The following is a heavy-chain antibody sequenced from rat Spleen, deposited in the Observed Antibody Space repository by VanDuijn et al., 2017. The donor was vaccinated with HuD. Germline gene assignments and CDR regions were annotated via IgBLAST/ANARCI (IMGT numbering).Heavy chain of an antibody. CDR3: TRDRILRSTGFDY. V-gene: IGHV5S23*01. CDR2: ITTGGSNT. J-gene: IGHJ2*01. D-gene: IGHD1-6*01. Sequence: EVQLVESGGGLVQPGRSLKLSCAASGFTFSNYYMAWVRQAPTKGLEWVASITTGGSNTYYRDSVKGRFTISRDDAKSTLYLQMDSLRSEDSATYYCTRDRILRSTGFDYWGQGVLVTVSS. CDR1: GFTFSNYY.